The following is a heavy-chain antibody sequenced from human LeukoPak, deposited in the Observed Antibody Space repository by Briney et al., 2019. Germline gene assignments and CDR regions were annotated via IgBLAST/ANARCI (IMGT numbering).Heavy chain of an antibody. Sequence: GGSLKLSCAASGFTFSSYSMNWVRQAPGKGLEWVSYISSSSTIYYADSVRGRFTISRDNAKNSLYLQMNSLRAEDTAVYYCAVFYGSGSPPRYYYMDVWGKGTTVTVSS. CDR1: GFTFSSYS. CDR3: AVFYGSGSPPRYYYMDV. D-gene: IGHD3-10*01. J-gene: IGHJ6*03. CDR2: ISSSSTI. V-gene: IGHV3-48*01.